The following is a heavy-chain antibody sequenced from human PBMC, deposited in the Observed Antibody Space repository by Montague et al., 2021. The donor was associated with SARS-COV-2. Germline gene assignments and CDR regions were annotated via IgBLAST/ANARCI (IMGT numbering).Heavy chain of an antibody. CDR3: SRERTVDFITGYDFYGVDV. D-gene: IGHD1-1*01. J-gene: IGHJ6*02. CDR2: ISSSSSYI. CDR1: GFTFSSYS. Sequence: SLRLSCAASGFTFSSYSMNWVRQAPGKGLEWVSSISSSSSYIYYXDSVKGRFTISRDNAKNSLYLQMNSLRAEDTAVYFCSRERTVDFITGYDFYGVDVWGQGTTVTVSS. V-gene: IGHV3-21*01.